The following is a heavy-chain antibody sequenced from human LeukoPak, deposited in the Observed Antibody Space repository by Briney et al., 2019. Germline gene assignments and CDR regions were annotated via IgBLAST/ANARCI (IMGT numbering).Heavy chain of an antibody. D-gene: IGHD4-23*01. CDR2: IYPGDSDS. Sequence: GESLKISCKSSGYSFSSYWIGWVRQMPGKGLEWMGIIYPGDSDSRYSPSFQGQVTISVDKSISTAYLQWNSLKASDTAMYYCARHRELTLVVIDAFDIWGQGTMVTVSS. J-gene: IGHJ3*02. V-gene: IGHV5-51*01. CDR3: ARHRELTLVVIDAFDI. CDR1: GYSFSSYW.